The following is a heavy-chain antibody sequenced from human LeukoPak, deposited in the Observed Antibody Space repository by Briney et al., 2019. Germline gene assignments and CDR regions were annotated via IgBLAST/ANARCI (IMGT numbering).Heavy chain of an antibody. CDR2: TNPNSGGT. CDR3: ARLVSGGSYYYFDY. J-gene: IGHJ4*02. Sequence: ASVKVSCKASGYTFTGYYMHWVRQAPGQGLEWMGWTNPNSGGTNYAQKFQGRVTMTRDTSISTAYMELSRLRSDDTAVYYCARLVSGGSYYYFDYWGQGTLVTVSS. D-gene: IGHD1-26*01. V-gene: IGHV1-2*02. CDR1: GYTFTGYY.